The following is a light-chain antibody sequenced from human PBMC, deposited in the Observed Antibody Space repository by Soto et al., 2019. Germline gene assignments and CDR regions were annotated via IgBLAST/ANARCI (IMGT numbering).Light chain of an antibody. V-gene: IGLV2-8*01. Sequence: HSALTQPPSASGSPGRSVTISCTGSSSDVGAYNYVAWYQQRPGKAPKLMISDVNKRPSGAPDRFSGSKSGNTASLTVSGLQAEDEADYYCSSYAGNNIYVFGAGTKVTV. CDR2: DVN. J-gene: IGLJ1*01. CDR1: SSDVGAYNY. CDR3: SSYAGNNIYV.